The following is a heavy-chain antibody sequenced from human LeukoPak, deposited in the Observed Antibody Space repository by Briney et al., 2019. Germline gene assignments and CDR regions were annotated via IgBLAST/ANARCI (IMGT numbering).Heavy chain of an antibody. D-gene: IGHD5-18*01. V-gene: IGHV3-23*01. CDR1: GFTFSSYA. J-gene: IGHJ2*01. CDR2: ISGSGGST. CDR3: AKGRGGYSYGYWYFDL. Sequence: PGGSLRLSCAASGFTFSSYAMSWVRQAPGKGLEWVSAISGSGGSTYYADSVKGRLTISRDNSKNTLYLQMNSLRAEDTAVYYCAKGRGGYSYGYWYFDLWGRGTLVTVSS.